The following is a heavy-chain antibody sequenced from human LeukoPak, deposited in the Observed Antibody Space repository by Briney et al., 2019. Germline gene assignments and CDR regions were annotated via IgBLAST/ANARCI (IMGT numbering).Heavy chain of an antibody. V-gene: IGHV3-9*01. CDR1: GFTFDDYA. CDR3: AKDSRPISSYAFDI. D-gene: IGHD3-9*01. CDR2: ISWSSGTI. Sequence: PGRSLRLSCAASGFTFDDYAMHWVRQAPGKGLEWVSGISWSSGTIGYADSVKGRFTISRDNAKHPLYLQMNSLRPEDTAFYYCAKDSRPISSYAFDIWGQGTMVTVSS. J-gene: IGHJ3*02.